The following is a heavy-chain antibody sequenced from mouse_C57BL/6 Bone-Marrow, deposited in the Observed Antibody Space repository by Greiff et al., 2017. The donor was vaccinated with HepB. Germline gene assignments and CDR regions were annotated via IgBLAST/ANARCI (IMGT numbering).Heavy chain of an antibody. CDR2: IYPSDSAT. V-gene: IGHV1-61*01. Sequence: VQLQQPGAELVRPGSSVKLSCKASGYTFTSYWMDWVKQRPGQGLEWIGNIYPSDSATHYNQKFKDKATLTVDNSSSTAYMQLSSLTSEDSAVYYSAMPHYDYGSSYSVWYYFDYWGQGTTLTVSS. CDR1: GYTFTSYW. D-gene: IGHD1-1*01. J-gene: IGHJ2*01. CDR3: AMPHYDYGSSYSVWYYFDY.